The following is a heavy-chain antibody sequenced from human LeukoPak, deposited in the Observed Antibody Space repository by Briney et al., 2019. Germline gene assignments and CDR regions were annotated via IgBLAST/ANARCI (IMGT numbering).Heavy chain of an antibody. CDR3: ARAFKIYYYDSSGNSGHAFDI. CDR1: GGSVSSYY. J-gene: IGHJ3*02. CDR2: IYYSGST. Sequence: PSETLSLTCTVSGGSVSSYYWSWIRQPPGKGLEWIGYIYYSGSTNYNPSLKSRVTISVDTSKNQFSLKLSSVTAADTAVYYCARAFKIYYYDSSGNSGHAFDIWGQGTMVTVSS. V-gene: IGHV4-59*02. D-gene: IGHD3-22*01.